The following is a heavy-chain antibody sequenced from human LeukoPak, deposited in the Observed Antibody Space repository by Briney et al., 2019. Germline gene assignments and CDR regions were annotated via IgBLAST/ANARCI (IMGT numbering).Heavy chain of an antibody. CDR2: IYNSGST. Sequence: SETLSLTCNVSGDSISKSRHFWAWIRQSPGRGLEWIGYIYNSGSTYYNPSLKSRVTISVDTSKNQFSLSLGSVTAADTAVYYCARGMRSGWYAHRYYYYMDVWGKGTTVTVSS. CDR1: GDSISKSRHF. D-gene: IGHD6-19*01. V-gene: IGHV4-39*07. J-gene: IGHJ6*03. CDR3: ARGMRSGWYAHRYYYYMDV.